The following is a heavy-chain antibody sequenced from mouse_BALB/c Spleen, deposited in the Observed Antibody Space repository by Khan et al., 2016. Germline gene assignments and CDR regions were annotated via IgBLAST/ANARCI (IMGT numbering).Heavy chain of an antibody. CDR2: ISYSGIT. CDR1: GYSITSDYA. V-gene: IGHV3-2*02. J-gene: IGHJ2*01. D-gene: IGHD2-10*02. CDR3: ALRGWYGYYFDS. Sequence: EVQLQESGPGLVKPSQSLSLTCTVTGYSITSDYAWNWIRQFPGNKLEWMGYISYSGITRYNPSLKSRISITRDTSKNQFFLQLNYVTTEDTATYYCALRGWYGYYFDSWGQGTTLTVSS.